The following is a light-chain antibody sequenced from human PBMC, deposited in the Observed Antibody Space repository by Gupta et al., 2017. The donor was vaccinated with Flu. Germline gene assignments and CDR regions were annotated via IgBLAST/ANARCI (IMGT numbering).Light chain of an antibody. CDR3: QQSDNTPLA. J-gene: IGKJ4*01. Sequence: PSSLSASVGDRVTITCRASQSIRSYLNWYQQKQGKAPKLLIYDASNLQGGVPSRFSGSGSGTDFSLTISKLQPEDFATYYCQQSDNTPLAFGGGTKVEIK. CDR2: DAS. V-gene: IGKV1-39*01. CDR1: QSIRSY.